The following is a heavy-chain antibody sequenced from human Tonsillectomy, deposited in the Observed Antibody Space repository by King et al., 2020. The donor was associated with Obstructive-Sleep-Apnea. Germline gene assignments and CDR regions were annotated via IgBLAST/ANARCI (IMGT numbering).Heavy chain of an antibody. V-gene: IGHV1-24*01. CDR2: FDPEEGET. J-gene: IGHJ4*02. CDR3: ASSAWLGALDY. CDR1: GNRLTQLS. Sequence: GQLVQSGAEVKKPGASVKVSCKVSGNRLTQLSTHWLRQAPGKGLEWMGGFDPEEGETVYAQKFQGRVTMTEDTSTDTAYMELSSLRSEDTAVYYCASSAWLGALDYWGQGTLVTVSS. D-gene: IGHD3-16*01.